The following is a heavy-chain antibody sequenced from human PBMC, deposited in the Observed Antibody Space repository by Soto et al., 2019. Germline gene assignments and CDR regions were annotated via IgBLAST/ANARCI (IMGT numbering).Heavy chain of an antibody. Sequence: GGSLRLSCAASGFTFSSYAMSWVRQAPGKGLEWVSAISGSGGSTYYADSVKGRFTISRDNSKNTLYLQMNSLRAEDTAVYYCAKDLSIAARPLVGGFDYWGQGTLVTVPQ. CDR1: GFTFSSYA. CDR3: AKDLSIAARPLVGGFDY. CDR2: ISGSGGST. J-gene: IGHJ4*02. D-gene: IGHD6-6*01. V-gene: IGHV3-23*01.